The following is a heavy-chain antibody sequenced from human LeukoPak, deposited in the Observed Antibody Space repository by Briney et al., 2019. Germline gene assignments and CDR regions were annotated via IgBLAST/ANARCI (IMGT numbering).Heavy chain of an antibody. D-gene: IGHD2-15*01. V-gene: IGHV1-46*02. CDR3: ARASDLRYCSGGSCYRFDY. CDR1: AYTFNRNA. Sequence: ASVKVSCKGSAYTFNRNAMNWVRQAPGQGLEWMGIINPSGGSTSYAQKFQGRVTMTRDTSTSTVYMELSSLRSEDTAVYYCARASDLRYCSGGSCYRFDYWGQGTLVTVSS. CDR2: INPSGGST. J-gene: IGHJ4*02.